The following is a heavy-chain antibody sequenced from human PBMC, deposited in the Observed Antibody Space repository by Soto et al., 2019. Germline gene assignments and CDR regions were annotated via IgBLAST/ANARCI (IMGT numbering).Heavy chain of an antibody. CDR1: GFTFSSYG. D-gene: IGHD6-19*01. J-gene: IGHJ4*02. CDR2: ISYDGSNK. V-gene: IGHV3-30*18. Sequence: QVQLVESGGGVVQPGRSLRLSCAASGFTFSSYGMHWVRQAPGKGLEWVAVISYDGSNKYYADSVKGRFTISRDNSKNTLYLRMNSRRDEDTAVYYCGQSSPSGCGDYWGQGTLVTVSS. CDR3: GQSSPSGCGDY.